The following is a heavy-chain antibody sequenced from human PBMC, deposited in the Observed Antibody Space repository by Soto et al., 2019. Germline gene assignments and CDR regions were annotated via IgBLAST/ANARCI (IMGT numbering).Heavy chain of an antibody. CDR3: ASRDYYGSGSYLY. Sequence: SVKVSCKASGGTFSSYTISWVRLAPGQGLEWMGRIIPILGIANYAQKFQGRVTITADKSTSTAYMELSSLRSEDTAVYYCASRDYYGSGSYLYWGQGTLVTVSS. V-gene: IGHV1-69*02. CDR1: GGTFSSYT. CDR2: IIPILGIA. D-gene: IGHD3-10*01. J-gene: IGHJ4*02.